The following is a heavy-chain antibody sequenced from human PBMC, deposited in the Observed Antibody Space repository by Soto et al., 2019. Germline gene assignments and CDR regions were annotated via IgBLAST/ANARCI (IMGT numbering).Heavy chain of an antibody. CDR2: IYYSGST. V-gene: IGHV4-39*01. CDR3: ARQRTGYFDY. D-gene: IGHD1-1*01. Sequence: QLQLQESGPGLVKPSETLSLTCTVSGGSISSSSYYWGWIRQPPGKGLEWIGGIYYSGSTYYNPSLKRRVTISVDTSTNQCSRKLSSVTAADTAVYYCARQRTGYFDYWGQGTLVTVSS. J-gene: IGHJ4*02. CDR1: GGSISSSSYY.